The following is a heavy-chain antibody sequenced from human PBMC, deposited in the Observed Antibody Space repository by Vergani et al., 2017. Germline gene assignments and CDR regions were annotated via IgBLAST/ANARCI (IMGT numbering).Heavy chain of an antibody. J-gene: IGHJ4*02. V-gene: IGHV3-21*01. Sequence: EVQLVESGGGLVKPGGSLRLSCAASGFTFSSYSMNWVRQAPGKGLEWVSSISSSSSYIYYADSVKGRFTISRDNAKNSLYLQMNSLRGEDTAVYYCARSRLAGITMVRGVIGYWGQGTLVTVSS. D-gene: IGHD3-10*01. CDR1: GFTFSSYS. CDR2: ISSSSSYI. CDR3: ARSRLAGITMVRGVIGY.